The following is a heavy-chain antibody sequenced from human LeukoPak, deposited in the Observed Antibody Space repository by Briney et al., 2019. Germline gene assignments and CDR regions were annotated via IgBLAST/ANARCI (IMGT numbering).Heavy chain of an antibody. CDR2: MNPNSGNT. CDR1: GYTFTGYY. Sequence: ASVKVSCKASGYTFTGYYMHWVRQAPGQGLEWMGWMNPNSGNTRYAQKFQGRVTMTRNTSISTAYMELSSLRSEDTAVYYCATQVVVVAATHDAFDIWGQGTMVTVSS. V-gene: IGHV1-8*02. D-gene: IGHD2-15*01. CDR3: ATQVVVVAATHDAFDI. J-gene: IGHJ3*02.